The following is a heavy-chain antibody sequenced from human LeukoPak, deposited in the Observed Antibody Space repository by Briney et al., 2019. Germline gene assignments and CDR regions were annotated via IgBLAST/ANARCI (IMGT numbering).Heavy chain of an antibody. CDR2: ISSSGSTI. V-gene: IGHV3-48*03. J-gene: IGHJ4*02. Sequence: GGSLRLSCAASGFTFSSYEMNWVRQAPGKGLEWVSYISSSGSTIYYADSVKGRFTFSRDNAKNSLYLQMNRLRAEATAVYYCARNYGDYIAYYFDYWGQGTLVTVSS. D-gene: IGHD4-17*01. CDR1: GFTFSSYE. CDR3: ARNYGDYIAYYFDY.